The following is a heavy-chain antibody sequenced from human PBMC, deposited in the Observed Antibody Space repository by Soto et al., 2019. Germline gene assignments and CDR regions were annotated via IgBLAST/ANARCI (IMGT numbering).Heavy chain of an antibody. Sequence: SETLSLTCSVSGADINTYSWTWIRQPAGKGLEWIGRIYTSASINYNPSLKGRVTLSVDTSTNQVSLRLASVTAADTAIYYCAGDREAGYNFYYGMDVWGQGTTVTVLL. D-gene: IGHD6-19*01. CDR1: GADINTYS. V-gene: IGHV4-4*07. CDR2: IYTSASI. CDR3: AGDREAGYNFYYGMDV. J-gene: IGHJ6*02.